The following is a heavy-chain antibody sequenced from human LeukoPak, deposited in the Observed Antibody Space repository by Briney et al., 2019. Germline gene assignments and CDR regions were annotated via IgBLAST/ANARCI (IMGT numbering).Heavy chain of an antibody. CDR1: GGSFSGYY. Sequence: SETLSLTCAVYGGSFSGYYWSWVRQPPGKGREWGGEIKHRGSNKYNPSLKRRVTISVDTSKTQFSLKLSSVTAAATAVYYCARGCDDSSGYYQYYFDYWGQGTLVTVSS. CDR3: ARGCDDSSGYYQYYFDY. V-gene: IGHV4-34*01. D-gene: IGHD3-22*01. CDR2: IKHRGSN. J-gene: IGHJ4*02.